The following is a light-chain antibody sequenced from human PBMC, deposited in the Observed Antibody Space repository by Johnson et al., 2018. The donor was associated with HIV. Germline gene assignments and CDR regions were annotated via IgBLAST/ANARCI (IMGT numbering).Light chain of an antibody. V-gene: IGLV1-44*01. Sequence: QSVLTQAPSASGTPGQRVTISCSGRSSNIGSNTVNWYQQLPGTTPKLLIYSNNQRPSGVPDRFSGSKSGTSASLAISGLQSEDEADYYCASWDDSLNGRFFGTGTKVTVL. CDR2: SNN. CDR1: SSNIGSNT. J-gene: IGLJ1*01. CDR3: ASWDDSLNGRF.